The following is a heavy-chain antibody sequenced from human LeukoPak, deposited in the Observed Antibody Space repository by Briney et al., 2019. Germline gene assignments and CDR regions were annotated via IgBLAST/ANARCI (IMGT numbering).Heavy chain of an antibody. Sequence: GGSLRLSCAASGFTFSSYWMSWVRQAPGKGLEWVANIKQDGSEKYYVDSVRGRFTISRDNAMNSLSLQMNSLRAEDTAVYYCARDRIHSGYDSSFDYWGQGTLVTVSS. CDR3: ARDRIHSGYDSSFDY. J-gene: IGHJ4*02. CDR2: IKQDGSEK. V-gene: IGHV3-7*01. D-gene: IGHD5-12*01. CDR1: GFTFSSYW.